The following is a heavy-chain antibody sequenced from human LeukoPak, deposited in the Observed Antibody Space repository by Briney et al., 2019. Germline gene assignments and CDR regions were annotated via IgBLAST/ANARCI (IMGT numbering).Heavy chain of an antibody. J-gene: IGHJ5*02. CDR2: IYYSGST. V-gene: IGHV4-39*01. D-gene: IGHD2-2*02. Sequence: PSETLSLTCTVSGGSISSSSYYWGWIRQPPGKGLEWIGSIYYSGSTYYNPSLKSRVTISVDTSKNQFSLKLSSVTAADTAVYYCARQTIVVPAAIRPWGQGTLVTVSS. CDR3: ARQTIVVPAAIRP. CDR1: GGSISSSSYY.